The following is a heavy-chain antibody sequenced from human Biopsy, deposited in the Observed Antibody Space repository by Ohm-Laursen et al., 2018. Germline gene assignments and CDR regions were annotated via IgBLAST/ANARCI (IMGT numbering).Heavy chain of an antibody. V-gene: IGHV4-4*07. CDR3: ASVVLGPTNDAFDL. CDR2: IYPGGST. D-gene: IGHD3-22*01. CDR1: GGDINNYY. J-gene: IGHJ3*01. Sequence: SETLSLTCSVSGGDINNYYWSWIRQPAGKGLEWIGRIYPGGSTNYNPSLKSRVTMSVDTSKKQLSLRLRSVTAADTDMYYRASVVLGPTNDAFDLWGQGTMVVVSS.